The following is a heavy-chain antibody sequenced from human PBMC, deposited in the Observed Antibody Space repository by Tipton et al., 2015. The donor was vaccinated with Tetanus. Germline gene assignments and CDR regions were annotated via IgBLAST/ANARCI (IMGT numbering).Heavy chain of an antibody. J-gene: IGHJ4*02. V-gene: IGHV4-34*01. CDR1: GGSFSGYY. CDR3: ARTSGYMYSDC. CDR2: IDYFGST. D-gene: IGHD3-3*01. Sequence: AVYGGSFSGYYCTWIRQSPGKGLEWIGYIDYFGSTKYNPSLKSRVAMSVDTSKNQLSLRLNSVTSADTAVYYCARTSGYMYSDCWGQGTLVTVSS.